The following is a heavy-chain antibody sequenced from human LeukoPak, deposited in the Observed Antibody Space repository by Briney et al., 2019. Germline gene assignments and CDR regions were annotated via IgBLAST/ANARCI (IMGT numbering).Heavy chain of an antibody. Sequence: PGGSLRLSCAASGFTFSSYAMHWVRQAPGKGLEWVAVISYDGSNKYYADSVKGRFTISRDSSKNTLYLQMNSLRAEDTAVYYCAKGYSSGWLGEDYWGQGTLVTVSS. CDR2: ISYDGSNK. J-gene: IGHJ4*02. CDR3: AKGYSSGWLGEDY. CDR1: GFTFSSYA. V-gene: IGHV3-30-3*01. D-gene: IGHD6-19*01.